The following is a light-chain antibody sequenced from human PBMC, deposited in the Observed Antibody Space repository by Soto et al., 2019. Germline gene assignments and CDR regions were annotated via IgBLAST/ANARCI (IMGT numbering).Light chain of an antibody. CDR2: RNN. V-gene: IGLV1-47*01. CDR1: SSNIGSNF. CDR3: KSYAGSNTYV. Sequence: QSVLTQPPSASGTAGQRVTISCSGSSSNIGSNFVYWYQQFPGTAPKLLIYRNNQRPSGVPDRFSGSKSGTSASLAISGLQAADEADYFCKSYAGSNTYVFGSGTKLTVL. J-gene: IGLJ1*01.